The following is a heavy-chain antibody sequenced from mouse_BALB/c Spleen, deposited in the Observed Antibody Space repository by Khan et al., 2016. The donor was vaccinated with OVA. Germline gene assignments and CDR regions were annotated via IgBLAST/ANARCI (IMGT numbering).Heavy chain of an antibody. Sequence: EVELVESGGGLVKPGGSLKLSCAASGFTFSSYAVSWIRQTPEKRLEWVASINSGGSTYYPDSVKDRFIISRDDARNILYLQMSSLRSEDTAMYYCTRLVDYWGQGTSVTVSS. CDR2: INSGGST. V-gene: IGHV5-6-5*01. CDR3: TRLVDY. CDR1: GFTFSSYA. J-gene: IGHJ4*01.